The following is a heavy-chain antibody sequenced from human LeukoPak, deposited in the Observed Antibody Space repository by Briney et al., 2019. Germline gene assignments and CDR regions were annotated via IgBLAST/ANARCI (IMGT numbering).Heavy chain of an antibody. J-gene: IGHJ3*02. CDR3: ARGSVVAANHDAFDI. CDR1: GYTFTSYG. D-gene: IGHD2-15*01. V-gene: IGHV1-18*01. Sequence: ASVKVSCKASGYTFTSYGISRVRQAPGQGLEWMGWISAYNGNTNYAQKLQGRVTMTTDTSTSTAYMELRSLRSDDTAVYYCARGSVVAANHDAFDIWGRGTMVTVSS. CDR2: ISAYNGNT.